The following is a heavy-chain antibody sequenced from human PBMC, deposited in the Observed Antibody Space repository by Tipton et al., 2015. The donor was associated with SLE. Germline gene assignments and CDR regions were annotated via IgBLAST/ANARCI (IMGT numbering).Heavy chain of an antibody. V-gene: IGHV4-59*01. CDR3: ARETTGDAYYSYDMVV. J-gene: IGHJ6*02. D-gene: IGHD7-27*01. Sequence: TLSLTCTVSGGSISSYYWSWIRQPPGKGLEWIGYIYYSGSTDYNPSLKSRVTISVDTSKNQFSLNLSSVTAADTAVYYCARETTGDAYYSYDMVVWGQRTTVTVSS. CDR2: IYYSGST. CDR1: GGSISSYY.